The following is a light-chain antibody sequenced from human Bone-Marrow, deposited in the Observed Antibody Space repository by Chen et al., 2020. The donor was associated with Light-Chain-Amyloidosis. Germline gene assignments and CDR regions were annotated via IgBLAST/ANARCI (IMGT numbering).Light chain of an antibody. V-gene: IGKV3-20*01. CDR1: QSVSSSY. J-gene: IGKJ5*01. CDR3: QHYDSLLT. CDR2: GAS. Sequence: EIVLTQSPGTLSLSPGESATVSCRASQSVSSSYVAWYQQKSGQAPRLLIHGASTRATGIPDRFSGRGSGTDFTLSITRVEAEDFAVYHCQHYDSLLTFGQGTRLDI.